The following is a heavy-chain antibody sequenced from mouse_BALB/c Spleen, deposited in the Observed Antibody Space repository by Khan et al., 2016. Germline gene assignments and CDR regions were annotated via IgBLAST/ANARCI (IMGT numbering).Heavy chain of an antibody. V-gene: IGHV1-7*01. Sequence: VQLQQAGAELGKPGASVKMSCKASGYTYTSYWMHWVKQRPGQGLEWIGYINPSTGYTENNQKFKDKATLTADNSSSPAYMQLSSLTSEDSAVYYCAGSELGRFAYWVQGTLVTVSA. D-gene: IGHD4-1*01. CDR2: INPSTGYT. J-gene: IGHJ3*01. CDR3: AGSELGRFAY. CDR1: GYTYTSYW.